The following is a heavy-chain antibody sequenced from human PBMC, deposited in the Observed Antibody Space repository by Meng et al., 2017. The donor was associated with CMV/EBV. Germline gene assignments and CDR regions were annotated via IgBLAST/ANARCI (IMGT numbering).Heavy chain of an antibody. J-gene: IGHJ6*02. Sequence: GGSLRLSCAASGLTFSSYSMNWVRQAPGKGLEWVSSISSSSSYIYYADSVKGRFTISRDNAKNSLYLQMNSLRAEDTAVYYCARINIVVVPAAIDGSSFSYYGMDVWGQGTTVTSP. CDR1: GLTFSSYS. CDR3: ARINIVVVPAAIDGSSFSYYGMDV. D-gene: IGHD2-2*01. CDR2: ISSSSSYI. V-gene: IGHV3-21*01.